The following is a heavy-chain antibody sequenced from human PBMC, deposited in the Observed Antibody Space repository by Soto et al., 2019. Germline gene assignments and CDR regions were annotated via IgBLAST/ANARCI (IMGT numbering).Heavy chain of an antibody. Sequence: QVQLVQSGAEVKKPGSSVKVSCKTSGGTFSNDIITWVRQAPGQGLEWVGRSIPLLATTNYAQKFQGRVTIPADKTTGTAYMELNRLRSDDTAVYYCVRDSPIGSTFSGYDGIDYWGQGTLVTVSS. CDR1: GGTFSNDI. CDR2: SIPLLATT. D-gene: IGHD5-12*01. V-gene: IGHV1-69*08. CDR3: VRDSPIGSTFSGYDGIDY. J-gene: IGHJ4*02.